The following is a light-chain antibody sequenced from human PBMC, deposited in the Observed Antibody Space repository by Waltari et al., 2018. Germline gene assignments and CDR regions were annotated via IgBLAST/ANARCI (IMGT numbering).Light chain of an antibody. CDR2: DVS. J-gene: IGLJ1*01. Sequence: QSALTQPRSVSGSPGQSVTIPCTGTSSDVGGYNYVSWYQQHPGKAPNLVIYDVSQRPSGVPDRFSGSKSGNTASLTISGLQAEDEADYYCCSFAGSYTYVFGTGTKVTVL. CDR1: SSDVGGYNY. CDR3: CSFAGSYTYV. V-gene: IGLV2-11*01.